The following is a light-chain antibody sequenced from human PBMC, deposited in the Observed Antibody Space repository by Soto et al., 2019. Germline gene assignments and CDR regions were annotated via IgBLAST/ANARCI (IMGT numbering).Light chain of an antibody. Sequence: IQLTQSPSSLSASVGDRVIITCRASQGINTSLDWYQQKPGNAPMLLIYDASTVEAGVPSRFSGSGSGTDFTITISSLQPEDFAIYYCQQFSNHPHVFGQGTKVDI. V-gene: IGKV1D-13*01. CDR3: QQFSNHPHV. CDR2: DAS. J-gene: IGKJ1*01. CDR1: QGINTS.